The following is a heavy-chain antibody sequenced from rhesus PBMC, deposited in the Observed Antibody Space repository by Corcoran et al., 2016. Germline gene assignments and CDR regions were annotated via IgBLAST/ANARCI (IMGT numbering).Heavy chain of an antibody. D-gene: IGHD3-28*01. Sequence: QVQLQESGPGLVKPSETLSLTCAVSGGSLSGYWWGGIREPPGKGLEGIGYIGGSSGSTDDNPSLKSLVTISTDTSKNQFSLKLSSVTAADTAVYYCARVGITHYGLDSWGQGVVVTVSS. V-gene: IGHV4-165*01. CDR3: ARVGITHYGLDS. J-gene: IGHJ6*01. CDR1: GGSLSGYW. CDR2: IGGSSGST.